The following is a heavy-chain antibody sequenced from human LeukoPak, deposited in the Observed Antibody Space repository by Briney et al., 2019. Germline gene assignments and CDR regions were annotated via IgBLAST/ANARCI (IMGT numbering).Heavy chain of an antibody. CDR3: ATGYQLPGLFDS. D-gene: IGHD1-1*01. V-gene: IGHV1-8*01. CDR2: MNPNSGNT. J-gene: IGHJ4*02. CDR1: GYTFTSYD. Sequence: ASVKVSCKASGYTFTSYDINWVRQATGQGLEWMGWMNPNSGNTGYAQKFQGRVTMTRNTPISTAYMELSSLRSDDTAVYYCATGYQLPGLFDSWGQGTLVTVSS.